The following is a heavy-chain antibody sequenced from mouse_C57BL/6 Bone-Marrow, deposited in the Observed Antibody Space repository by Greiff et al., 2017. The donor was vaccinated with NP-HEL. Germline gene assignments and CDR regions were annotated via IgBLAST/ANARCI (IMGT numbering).Heavy chain of an antibody. J-gene: IGHJ3*01. Sequence: QVQLQQSGAELARPGASVKLSCKASGYTFTSYGISWVKQRTGQGLEWIGEIYPRSGNTYYNETFKGQATLTADKSSRTAYMELGSMTSEDSAVYFCAMDGRRFAYWGQGTRVTVSA. D-gene: IGHD2-3*01. CDR2: IYPRSGNT. CDR1: GYTFTSYG. CDR3: AMDGRRFAY. V-gene: IGHV1-81*01.